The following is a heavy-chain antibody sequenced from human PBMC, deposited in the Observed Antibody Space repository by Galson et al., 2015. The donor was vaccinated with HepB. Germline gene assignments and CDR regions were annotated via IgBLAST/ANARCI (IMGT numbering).Heavy chain of an antibody. D-gene: IGHD3-10*01. CDR1: GFTFSSYG. CDR2: IWDDGSDK. V-gene: IGHV3-33*08. J-gene: IGHJ6*02. Sequence: SLRLSCAASGFTFSSYGMHWVRQAPGKGLEWVAVIWDDGSDKYYADSVKGRFTISRDNSKNTLYLQMNSLRAEDTAVYYCARDARRITMVRGVFYYYGMDVWGQGTTVTVSS. CDR3: ARDARRITMVRGVFYYYGMDV.